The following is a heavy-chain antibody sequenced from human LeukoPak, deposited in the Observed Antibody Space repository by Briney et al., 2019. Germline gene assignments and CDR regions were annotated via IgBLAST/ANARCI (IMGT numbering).Heavy chain of an antibody. D-gene: IGHD6-13*01. CDR3: ARERSSWTDY. CDR2: IYHSGST. Sequence: SETLSLTCSVSGGSINSDYWNWIRQPPGKGLEWIGYIYHSGSTNYNPSLKSRVTISIDKSKKQFSLKLISVTAADTAVYYCARERSSWTDYWGQGTLVTVSS. CDR1: GGSINSDY. V-gene: IGHV4-59*01. J-gene: IGHJ4*02.